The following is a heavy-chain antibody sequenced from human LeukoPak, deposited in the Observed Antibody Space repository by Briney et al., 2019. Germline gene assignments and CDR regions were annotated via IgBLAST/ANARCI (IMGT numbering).Heavy chain of an antibody. CDR3: AAGTAADY. CDR2: ISASSSYT. CDR1: GIPFSDCY. V-gene: IGHV3-11*03. J-gene: IGHJ4*02. D-gene: IGHD6-13*01. Sequence: GSLRLSCVVSGIPFSDCYMNWIRQTPGKGLEWISYISASSSYTDYADSVKGRFTISRDNAQNALFLQMNRLRVEDTAVYYCAAGTAADYWGQGTLVTVSS.